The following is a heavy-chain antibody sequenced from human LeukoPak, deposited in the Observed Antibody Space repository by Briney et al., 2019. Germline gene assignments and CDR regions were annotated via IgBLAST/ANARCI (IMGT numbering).Heavy chain of an antibody. Sequence: SETLSLTCTVSGGSINSYYWGWIRQPAGKGLEWIGRIYTTGTTSYNPSLKSRVTISVDTSKNQFYLKLTSVTAADTAMYYCARAGYTISYYSLDYWGQGSLVAVPS. V-gene: IGHV4-4*07. CDR1: GGSINSYY. CDR3: ARAGYTISYYSLDY. D-gene: IGHD1-26*01. J-gene: IGHJ4*02. CDR2: IYTTGTT.